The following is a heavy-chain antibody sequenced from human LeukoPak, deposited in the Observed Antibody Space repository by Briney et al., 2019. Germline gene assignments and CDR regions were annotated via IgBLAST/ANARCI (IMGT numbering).Heavy chain of an antibody. J-gene: IGHJ6*02. CDR2: IIPIFGTA. CDR1: GGTFSSYA. V-gene: IGHV1-69*01. D-gene: IGHD3-3*01. CDR3: ARGTFGVVRSYYGMDV. Sequence: GSSVKVSCKASGGTFSSYAISWVRQAPGQGLGWMGGIIPIFGTANYAQKFQGRVTITADESTSTAYMELSSLRSEDTAVYYCARGTFGVVRSYYGMDVWGQGTTVTVSS.